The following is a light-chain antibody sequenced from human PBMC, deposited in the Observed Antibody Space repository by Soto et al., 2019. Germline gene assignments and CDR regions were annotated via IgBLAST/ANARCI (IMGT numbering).Light chain of an antibody. CDR3: QQYLSIPT. CDR2: DAS. Sequence: EIVMTQSPATLSVSPGERPTLSCRARQSVKTFLVWYQQRPGQAPRLLIYDASNRATGIPARFSGSGSGTDFTLTISNLQAEDVAVYYCQQYLSIPTFGQGTRLEIK. CDR1: QSVKTF. V-gene: IGKV3D-15*01. J-gene: IGKJ5*01.